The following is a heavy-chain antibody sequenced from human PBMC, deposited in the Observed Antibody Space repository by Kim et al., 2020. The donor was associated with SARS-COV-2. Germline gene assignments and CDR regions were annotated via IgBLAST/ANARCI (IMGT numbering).Heavy chain of an antibody. CDR3: TRPYCSSTSCPTDY. J-gene: IGHJ4*02. V-gene: IGHV3-73*01. Sequence: AASVKGRFTISRDDSKNTAYLQMNSLKTEDTAVYHCTRPYCSSTSCPTDYWGQGTLVTVSS. D-gene: IGHD2-2*01.